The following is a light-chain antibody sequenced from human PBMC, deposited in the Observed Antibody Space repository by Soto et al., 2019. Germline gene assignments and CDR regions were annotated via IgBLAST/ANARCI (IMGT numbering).Light chain of an antibody. Sequence: QSALTQPASVSGSPGQSITISCTGTNSDIGFYNYVSWYQQHPGEAPKLIIYEVAKRPSGVSSRFSGTKSGNTASLTISGLQAEDEADYHCISYTSSSPLYVFGTGTKVTVL. CDR2: EVA. CDR1: NSDIGFYNY. J-gene: IGLJ1*01. V-gene: IGLV2-14*01. CDR3: ISYTSSSPLYV.